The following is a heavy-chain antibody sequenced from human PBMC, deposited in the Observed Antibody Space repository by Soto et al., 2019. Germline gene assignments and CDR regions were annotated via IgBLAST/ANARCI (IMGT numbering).Heavy chain of an antibody. CDR2: INPSGDST. CDR3: ARDRLRGYNGSGFYP. V-gene: IGHV1-46*01. Sequence: ASVKVSCKASGFTFINYYMHWVRQAPGQGLEWMGVINPSGDSTNYAQKFQGRVTMTRDTSTSTVYMDLSSLRSEDTAVYYCARDRLRGYNGSGFYPGGRETRVPVPS. D-gene: IGHD3-22*01. J-gene: IGHJ2*01. CDR1: GFTFINYY.